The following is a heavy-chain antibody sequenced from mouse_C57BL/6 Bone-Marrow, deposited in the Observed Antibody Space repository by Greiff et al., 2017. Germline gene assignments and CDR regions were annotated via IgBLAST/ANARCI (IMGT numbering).Heavy chain of an antibody. V-gene: IGHV14-4*01. CDR3: TLMITTLYYYAMDY. Sequence: VHVKQSGAELVRPGASVKLSCTASGFNIKDDYMHWVKQRPEQGLAWIGWIDPENGDTEYASKFQGKATITADTSSNTAYLQLSSLTSEDTAVYYCTLMITTLYYYAMDYWCQGTSVTVSS. D-gene: IGHD2-4*01. J-gene: IGHJ4*01. CDR2: IDPENGDT. CDR1: GFNIKDDY.